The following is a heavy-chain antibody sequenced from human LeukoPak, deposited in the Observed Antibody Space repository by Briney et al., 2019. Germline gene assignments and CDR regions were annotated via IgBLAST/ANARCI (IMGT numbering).Heavy chain of an antibody. CDR3: AITSSSATRGATGWFDT. J-gene: IGHJ5*02. D-gene: IGHD2-15*01. V-gene: IGHV3-53*01. CDR2: IYSDGIT. CDR1: GFTVSSNY. Sequence: RPGGSLRLSCAASGFTVSSNYMSWVRQAPGEGLEWVSVIYSDGITYYADSVKGRFTISRDNSKNTLYLQMNSLRAEDTAVYYCAITSSSATRGATGWFDTWGQGTLVTVSS.